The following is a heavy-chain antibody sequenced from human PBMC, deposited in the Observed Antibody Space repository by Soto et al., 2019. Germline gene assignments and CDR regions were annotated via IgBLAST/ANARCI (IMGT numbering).Heavy chain of an antibody. CDR3: AREDIVGVPAAMAYYYYMDV. CDR1: GGSFSGYY. Sequence: QGQLQQWGAGLLKPSETLSLTCAVYGGSFSGYYWSWIRQPPGKGLEWIGEINHIGRTNYNPSLKSRLTLSVDTAKNQFSLKLSSVTAADTAVYYCAREDIVGVPAAMAYYYYMDVWGKGTTVTVSS. D-gene: IGHD2-2*01. J-gene: IGHJ6*03. V-gene: IGHV4-34*01. CDR2: INHIGRT.